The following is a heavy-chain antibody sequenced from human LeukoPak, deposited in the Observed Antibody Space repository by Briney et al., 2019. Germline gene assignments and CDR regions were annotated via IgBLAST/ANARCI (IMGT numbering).Heavy chain of an antibody. CDR1: GFNFNNFA. CDR3: AKGAEIDH. Sequence: GGSLRLSCAASGFNFNNFAMSWVRHAPGKGLEWLSAMTGPADTTYYAESVKGRFTISRDYSKSMVFLQMNSLRVEDTAIYYCAKGAEIDHWGQGTLVTVSS. V-gene: IGHV3-23*01. J-gene: IGHJ4*02. CDR2: MTGPADTT.